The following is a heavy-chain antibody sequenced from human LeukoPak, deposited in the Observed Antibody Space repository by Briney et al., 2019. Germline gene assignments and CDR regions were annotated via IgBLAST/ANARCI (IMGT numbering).Heavy chain of an antibody. V-gene: IGHV4-30-2*01. D-gene: IGHD3-9*01. CDR3: ARHADILTGYPFDY. CDR2: IYHSGST. CDR1: GGSISSGGYY. Sequence: SETLSLTCTVSGGSISSGGYYWSWIRQPPGKGLEWIGYIYHSGSTYYNPSLKSRVTISVDRSKNQFSLKLSSVTAADTAVYYCARHADILTGYPFDYWGQGTLVTVSS. J-gene: IGHJ4*02.